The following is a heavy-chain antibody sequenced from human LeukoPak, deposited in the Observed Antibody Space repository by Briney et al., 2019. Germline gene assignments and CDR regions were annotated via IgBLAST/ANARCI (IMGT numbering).Heavy chain of an antibody. D-gene: IGHD5-24*01. Sequence: GGSLRLSCAASGFTFSSYSMNWVRQAPGKGLEWVSSISSSSSYIYYADSVKGRFTISRDNAKNSLYLQMNSLRAEDTAVYYCARGRDGSQSPIDDWGQGALVTVSS. J-gene: IGHJ4*02. CDR3: ARGRDGSQSPIDD. CDR1: GFTFSSYS. CDR2: ISSSSSYI. V-gene: IGHV3-21*01.